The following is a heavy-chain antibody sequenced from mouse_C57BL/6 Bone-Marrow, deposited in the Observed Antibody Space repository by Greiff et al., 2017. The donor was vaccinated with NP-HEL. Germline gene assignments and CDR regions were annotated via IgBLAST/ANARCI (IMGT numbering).Heavy chain of an antibody. D-gene: IGHD1-1*01. CDR1: GYTFTSYL. CDR3: ARYYYGSSSFDY. J-gene: IGHJ2*01. Sequence: QVHVKQSGAELVKPGASVKLSCKASGYTFTSYLMHWVKQRPGRGLEWIGRIDPNSGGTKYNEKFKSKATLTVDKPSSTAYMQINSLTSEDSAVYYCARYYYGSSSFDYWGQGTTLTVSS. V-gene: IGHV1-72*01. CDR2: IDPNSGGT.